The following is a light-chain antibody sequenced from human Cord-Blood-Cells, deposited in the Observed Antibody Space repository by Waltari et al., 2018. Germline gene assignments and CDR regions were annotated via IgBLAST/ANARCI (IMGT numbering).Light chain of an antibody. CDR1: QSISRV. CDR3: QQYVSLPVK. J-gene: IGKJ1*01. V-gene: IGKV3-20*01. Sequence: IVFPPSPGTLSLSPGAGPPLSCRARQSISRVLAWYQQNPGKAPRLLIYGASNRASGIPERFSGSGSGTDFSLIMSRLEPEDFAVYYCQQYVSLPVKFGQGTKVEIK. CDR2: GAS.